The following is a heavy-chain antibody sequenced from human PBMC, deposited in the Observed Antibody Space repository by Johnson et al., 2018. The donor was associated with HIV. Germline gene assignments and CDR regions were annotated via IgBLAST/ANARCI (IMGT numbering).Heavy chain of an antibody. CDR3: ARDRYYDSSGSHAVDI. V-gene: IGHV3-66*03. CDR2: IYSGGST. CDR1: GFTVSSNY. J-gene: IGHJ3*02. D-gene: IGHD3-22*01. Sequence: VQLVESGGGLIQPGGSLRLSCAASGFTVSSNYMTWVRQAPGKGLEWVADIYSGGSTYYADSVKGRFTISRDHSKNTLYLPMNSLRAEEPAVYYCARDRYYDSSGSHAVDIWGQGTMVTVSS.